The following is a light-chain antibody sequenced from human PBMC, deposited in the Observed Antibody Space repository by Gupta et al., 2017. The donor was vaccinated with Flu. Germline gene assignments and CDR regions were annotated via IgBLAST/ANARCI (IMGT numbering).Light chain of an antibody. J-gene: IGLJ1*01. CDR1: SSDVGSYNL. Sequence: TSSDVGSYNLVSWYQLHPGKAPKLMICEGSKRPSGVSNRFSGSKSGKMASLTISGLQAEDEADYYCCSYAGSSTLAFGTGTKVTVL. V-gene: IGLV2-23*01. CDR3: CSYAGSSTLA. CDR2: EGS.